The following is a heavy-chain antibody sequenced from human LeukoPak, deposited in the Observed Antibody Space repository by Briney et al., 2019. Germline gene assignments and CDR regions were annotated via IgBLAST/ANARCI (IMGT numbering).Heavy chain of an antibody. Sequence: GGSLRLSCAASGFTFSSYSMNWVRQAPGKGLEWVSYISSSSSTIYYADSVKGRFTISRDNAKNSLYLQMNSLRAEDTALYYCAKEWEAYCGGDCSSAFDHWGQGTLVTVSS. D-gene: IGHD2-21*01. V-gene: IGHV3-48*04. J-gene: IGHJ4*02. CDR2: ISSSSSTI. CDR1: GFTFSSYS. CDR3: AKEWEAYCGGDCSSAFDH.